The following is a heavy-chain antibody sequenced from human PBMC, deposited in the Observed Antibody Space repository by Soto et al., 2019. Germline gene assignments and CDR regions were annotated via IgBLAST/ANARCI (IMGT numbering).Heavy chain of an antibody. V-gene: IGHV3-23*01. Sequence: GGSLRLSCAASGFTFSSYAMSWVRQAPGKGLEWVSTISGSGGSTYYADSLKGRFTISRDNSKNTLFLQMSSLRAEDTAVYYCAKEAVSGWYYFDYWGPGTLVTVS. CDR1: GFTFSSYA. CDR2: ISGSGGST. D-gene: IGHD6-19*01. CDR3: AKEAVSGWYYFDY. J-gene: IGHJ4*02.